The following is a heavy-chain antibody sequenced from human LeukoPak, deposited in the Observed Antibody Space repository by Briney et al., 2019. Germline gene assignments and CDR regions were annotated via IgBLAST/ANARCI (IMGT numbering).Heavy chain of an antibody. Sequence: GASVKVSCKASGGTFSSSAISWVRQAPGQGLEWMGGIIPIFGTPNYARKFQGRVTITAGESTSTAYMELSSLRSEDTAMYYCARGEVPAHYFDYWGQGTLVTVSS. CDR1: GGTFSSSA. J-gene: IGHJ4*02. CDR2: IIPIFGTP. CDR3: ARGEVPAHYFDY. D-gene: IGHD2-2*01. V-gene: IGHV1-69*13.